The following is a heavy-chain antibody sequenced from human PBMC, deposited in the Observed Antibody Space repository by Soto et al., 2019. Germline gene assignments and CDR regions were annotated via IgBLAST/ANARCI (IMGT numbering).Heavy chain of an antibody. D-gene: IGHD3-22*01. CDR2: ISGSGGST. Sequence: GGSLRLSCAASGFTFSGYAMSWVRQAPGKGLEWVSAISGSGGSTYYADSVKGRFTISRDNAKNSLYLQMNGLRAEDTAVYYCARSGYFDSGGYPYYYYGMDVWGQGTTVTVSS. CDR1: GFTFSGYA. CDR3: ARSGYFDSGGYPYYYYGMDV. V-gene: IGHV3-23*01. J-gene: IGHJ6*02.